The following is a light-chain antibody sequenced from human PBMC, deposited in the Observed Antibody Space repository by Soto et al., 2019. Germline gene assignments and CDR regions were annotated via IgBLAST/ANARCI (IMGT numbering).Light chain of an antibody. CDR1: QSISTW. CDR3: QQYNSSPYT. V-gene: IGKV1-5*01. J-gene: IGKJ2*01. CDR2: AAS. Sequence: DIQMTQSPSTLSASVGDRVTITCRAGQSISTWLAWYQQKPGQAPKLLISAASNLESGVPSRFSGSGSGTEFTLTISGLQPDDFATYYCQQYNSSPYTFGQGTKLEIK.